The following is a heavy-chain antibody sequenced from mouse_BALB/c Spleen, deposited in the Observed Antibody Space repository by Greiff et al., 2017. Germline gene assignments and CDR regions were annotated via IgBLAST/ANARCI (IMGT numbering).Heavy chain of an antibody. D-gene: IGHD1-1*01. Sequence: EVQLQESGPSLVKPSQTLSLTCSVTGDSITSGYWNWIRKFPGNKLEYMGYISYSGSTYYNPSLKSRISITRDTSKNQYYLQLNSVTTEDTATYYCARDSGYGSSYRFAYWGQGTLVTVSA. V-gene: IGHV3-8*02. CDR1: GDSITSGY. J-gene: IGHJ3*01. CDR2: ISYSGST. CDR3: ARDSGYGSSYRFAY.